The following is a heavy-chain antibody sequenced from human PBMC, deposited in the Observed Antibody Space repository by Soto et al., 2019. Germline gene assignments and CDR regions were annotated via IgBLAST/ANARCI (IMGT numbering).Heavy chain of an antibody. CDR3: ARDFRYSDWLLSVRKERYDAFDI. Sequence: ASVKVSCKASGYTFTSYAMHWVRQAPGQRLEWMGWINAGNGNTKYSQKFQGRVTITRDTSASTAYMELSSLRSEDTAVYYCARDFRYSDWLLSVRKERYDAFDIWGQGTMVTVS. D-gene: IGHD3-9*01. CDR2: INAGNGNT. CDR1: GYTFTSYA. J-gene: IGHJ3*02. V-gene: IGHV1-3*01.